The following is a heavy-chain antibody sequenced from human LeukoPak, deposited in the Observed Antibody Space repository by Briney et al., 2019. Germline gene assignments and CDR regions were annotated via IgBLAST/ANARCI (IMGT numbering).Heavy chain of an antibody. D-gene: IGHD4-17*01. V-gene: IGHV3-30*18. CDR1: GFCFISYC. CDR2: ISEDGRNI. Sequence: GGSLRLSCAASGFCFISYCMHWVRQAPGKGREWVGVISEDGRNIKYADSVKGRFTISRENSKNTLYLQMNRLRDEETAVYYCAKSLSDYGEYVTYFDYWGQGTLGTVSS. J-gene: IGHJ4*02. CDR3: AKSLSDYGEYVTYFDY.